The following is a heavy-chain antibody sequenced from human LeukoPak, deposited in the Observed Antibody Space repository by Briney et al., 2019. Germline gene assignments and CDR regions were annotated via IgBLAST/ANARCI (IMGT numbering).Heavy chain of an antibody. D-gene: IGHD1-26*01. J-gene: IGHJ4*02. CDR2: IIPVLDIA. V-gene: IGHV1-69*04. CDR1: GGTFNTYS. CDR3: AKGIHSGSYFGY. Sequence: SVKVSCKSSGGTFNTYSISWVRQAPGQGLEWVGRIIPVLDIANYAQKFQGRVTITADRSTNTAYMEVNSLRAEDTAVYYCAKGIHSGSYFGYWGQGTLVTVSS.